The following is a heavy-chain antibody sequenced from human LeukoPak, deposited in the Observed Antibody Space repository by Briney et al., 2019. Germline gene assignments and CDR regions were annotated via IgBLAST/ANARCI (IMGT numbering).Heavy chain of an antibody. J-gene: IGHJ4*02. V-gene: IGHV4-31*03. CDR2: IYYSGST. CDR3: ARGGSYRYHYFDY. Sequence: SQTLSLTCTVSGGSISSDGYYWSWLRQHPGKGLEWIGYIYYSGSTYYNPSLKSRATISVDTSKNQFSLKLSSVTAADTAVYYCARGGSYRYHYFDYWGQGTLVTVSS. D-gene: IGHD3-16*02. CDR1: GGSISSDGYY.